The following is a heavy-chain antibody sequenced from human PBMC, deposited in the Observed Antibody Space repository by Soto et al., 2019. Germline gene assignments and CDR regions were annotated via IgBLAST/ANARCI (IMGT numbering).Heavy chain of an antibody. CDR3: AIFIPPSAAGIDDDAFDI. CDR1: GFTFSSYS. V-gene: IGHV3-21*01. D-gene: IGHD6-13*01. Sequence: GGSLRLSCAASGFTFSSYSMNWVRQAPGKGLEWVSSISSSSSYIYYADSVKGRFTISRDNAKNSLYLQMNSLRAEDTAVYYCAIFIPPSAAGIDDDAFDIWGQGTMVTVSS. CDR2: ISSSSSYI. J-gene: IGHJ3*02.